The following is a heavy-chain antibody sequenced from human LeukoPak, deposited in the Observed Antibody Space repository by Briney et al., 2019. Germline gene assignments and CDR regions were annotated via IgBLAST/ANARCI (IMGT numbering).Heavy chain of an antibody. Sequence: GESLKISCKGSGYRFTNYWIGWVRQMPGKGLEWIGIFYPGDSDTRYSPSFQGQVTISADKSISTAYLQWSSLKASDTAMYYCSVAEAGTHWFDPWGRGTLVTVSS. V-gene: IGHV5-51*01. CDR3: SVAEAGTHWFDP. D-gene: IGHD6-13*01. CDR2: FYPGDSDT. CDR1: GYRFTNYW. J-gene: IGHJ5*02.